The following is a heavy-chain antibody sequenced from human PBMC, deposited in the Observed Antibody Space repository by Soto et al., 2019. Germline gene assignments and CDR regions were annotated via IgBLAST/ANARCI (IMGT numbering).Heavy chain of an antibody. CDR3: ARIHDYGDYGEHYFDY. V-gene: IGHV1-18*01. CDR1: VYTFTSYG. D-gene: IGHD4-17*01. Sequence: QVQLVQSGAEVKKPGASVKVSCKASVYTFTSYGISWVRQAPGQGLEWMGWISAYNGNTNYAQKLQGRVTMTTDTSTSTADMELRSLRSDDTAVYYCARIHDYGDYGEHYFDYWGQGTLVTVSS. CDR2: ISAYNGNT. J-gene: IGHJ4*02.